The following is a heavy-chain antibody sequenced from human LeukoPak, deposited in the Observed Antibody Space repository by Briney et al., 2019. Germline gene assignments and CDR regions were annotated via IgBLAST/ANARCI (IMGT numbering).Heavy chain of an antibody. CDR1: GFTFSSYE. D-gene: IGHD5-24*01. V-gene: IGHV3-48*03. J-gene: IGHJ4*02. CDR2: ISSSGSTI. Sequence: GGSLRLSCAASGFTFSSYEMNWVRQAPGKGLEWVSYISSSGSTIYYADSVKGRFTISRDNAKNSLYLQMNSLRPEDTAVYYCAGRGDGNLYYFDHWGQGTLVTASS. CDR3: AGRGDGNLYYFDH.